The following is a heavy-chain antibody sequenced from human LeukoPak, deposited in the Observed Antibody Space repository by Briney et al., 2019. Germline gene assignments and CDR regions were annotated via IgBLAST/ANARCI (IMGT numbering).Heavy chain of an antibody. CDR2: IKEDGSQK. J-gene: IGHJ3*02. CDR1: GFTFSIFW. V-gene: IGHV3-7*01. Sequence: GGSLRLSCAASGFTFSIFWMSWVRQAPGRGLEWVTNIKEDGSQKNYMGSVKGRFTISRDNAKNSLHLQVNSLTAEDTAVYFCARERGATASAFDIWGQGTMVTVSS. D-gene: IGHD3-16*01. CDR3: ARERGATASAFDI.